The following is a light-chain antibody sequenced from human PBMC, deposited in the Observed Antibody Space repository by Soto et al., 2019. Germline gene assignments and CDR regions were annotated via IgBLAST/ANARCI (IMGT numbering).Light chain of an antibody. CDR3: LQDINYPWT. J-gene: IGKJ1*01. CDR2: KAS. V-gene: IGKV1-5*03. CDR1: QTISSW. Sequence: DIQMTQSPASLSASVGDRVTITCRASQTISSWLALYQQKPGKAPKLLIYKASTLKSGVPSRFSGSGSCTDFTLAISSLQPEDSATYYCLQDINYPWTFGQGTKVDIK.